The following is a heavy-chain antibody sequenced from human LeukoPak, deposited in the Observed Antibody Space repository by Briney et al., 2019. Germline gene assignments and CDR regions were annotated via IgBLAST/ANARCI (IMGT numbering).Heavy chain of an antibody. CDR1: GFTFSSYA. CDR3: ASKVTTGY. CDR2: ISYDGSNK. J-gene: IGHJ4*02. D-gene: IGHD4-17*01. Sequence: GGSLRLSCAASGFTFSSYAMHWVRQAPGKGLEWVAVISYDGSNKYYADSVKGRFTISRDNSKNTLYLQMSSLRAEDTAVYYCASKVTTGYWGQGTLVTVSS. V-gene: IGHV3-30*04.